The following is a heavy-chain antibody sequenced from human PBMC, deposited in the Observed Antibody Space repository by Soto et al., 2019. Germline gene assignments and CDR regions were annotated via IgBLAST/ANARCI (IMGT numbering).Heavy chain of an antibody. CDR1: GYTFTSYY. J-gene: IGHJ6*02. D-gene: IGHD3-10*01. CDR2: INPSGGST. V-gene: IGHV1-46*01. Sequence: AASVKVSCKASGYTFTSYYMHWVRQAPGQGLEWMGIINPSGGSTSYAQKFQGRVTMTRDTSTSTVYMELSSLRSEDTAVYYCARAPMVRGIQDYYYYYGMDVWGQGTTVTVSS. CDR3: ARAPMVRGIQDYYYYYGMDV.